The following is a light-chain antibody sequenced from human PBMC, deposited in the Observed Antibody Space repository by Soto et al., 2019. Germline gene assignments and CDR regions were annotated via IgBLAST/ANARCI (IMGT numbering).Light chain of an antibody. CDR3: QSYDSSLSVYVV. CDR1: SSTIGAGYD. J-gene: IGLJ2*01. CDR2: GNS. V-gene: IGLV1-40*01. Sequence: QSVLTQPPSVSGAPGQRVTISCTGSSSTIGAGYDVHWYQQFPGTAPKLLIYGNSNRPSGVPDRFSGSKSGTSASLAITGLQAEDEADYYCQSYDSSLSVYVVFGGGTKLTVL.